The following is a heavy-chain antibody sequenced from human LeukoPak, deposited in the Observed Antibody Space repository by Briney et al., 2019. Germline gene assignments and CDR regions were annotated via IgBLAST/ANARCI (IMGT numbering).Heavy chain of an antibody. CDR3: ARVNPSGWAIDY. J-gene: IGHJ4*02. Sequence: GGSLRLSCAASGFIVSSNYLSWVRQAPGEGLEWVSVIYIGGSTYYADSVKGRFTISRDNSKNTLYLQMNSLRVEDTAVYYCARVNPSGWAIDYWGQGTLVTVSS. V-gene: IGHV3-53*01. CDR2: IYIGGST. CDR1: GFIVSSNY. D-gene: IGHD6-19*01.